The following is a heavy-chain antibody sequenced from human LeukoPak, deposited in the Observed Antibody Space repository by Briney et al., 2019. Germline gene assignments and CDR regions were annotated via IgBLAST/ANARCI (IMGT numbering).Heavy chain of an antibody. D-gene: IGHD3-10*01. J-gene: IGHJ4*02. Sequence: HGESLKISCKGSGYTFTSYWIGWVRQVPGKGLEWMGIIYPGDSDTRYSPSFQCQVTISPDKSITTAYLQWNSLKASDTAMYYCARLFNYYGSGSYLSQYYFDYWGQGTLVTVSS. CDR3: ARLFNYYGSGSYLSQYYFDY. CDR2: IYPGDSDT. V-gene: IGHV5-51*01. CDR1: GYTFTSYW.